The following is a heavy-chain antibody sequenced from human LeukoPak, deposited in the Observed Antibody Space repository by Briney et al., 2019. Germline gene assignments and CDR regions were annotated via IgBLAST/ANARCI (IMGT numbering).Heavy chain of an antibody. CDR1: GFTFSSYW. D-gene: IGHD3-3*01. Sequence: PGGSLRLSCAASGFTFSSYWMSWVRQAPGKGLERVANIKQDGSEKYYVDSVKGRFTISRDNAKNSLYLQMNSLRAEDTAVYYCARAGDFWSGYYTIDYWGQGTLVTVSS. CDR2: IKQDGSEK. CDR3: ARAGDFWSGYYTIDY. V-gene: IGHV3-7*01. J-gene: IGHJ4*02.